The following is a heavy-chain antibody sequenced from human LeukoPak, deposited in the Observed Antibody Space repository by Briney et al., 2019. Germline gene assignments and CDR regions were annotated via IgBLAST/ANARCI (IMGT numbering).Heavy chain of an antibody. Sequence: GGSLRLSCVASEFTISRYWMSWVRQAPGKGLEWVANIKQDGSAKNYVDSVKGRFAISRDNAKNSLYLQMNSLRSEDTAVYCCAKMPDFDYWGQGTLVTVSS. CDR2: IKQDGSAK. CDR1: EFTISRYW. CDR3: AKMPDFDY. J-gene: IGHJ4*02. D-gene: IGHD2-2*01. V-gene: IGHV3-7*03.